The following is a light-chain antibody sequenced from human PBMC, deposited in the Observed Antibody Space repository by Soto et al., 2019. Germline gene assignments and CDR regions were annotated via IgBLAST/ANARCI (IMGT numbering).Light chain of an antibody. CDR2: AAS. Sequence: AIQMTQSPSSLSASVGDRVTITCRASQGIRNDLDWFQQKPGKAPKLLIYAASNLQSGVPARFSGSGSGTDFTLTISSLHPEDCATYYCLQKYFYPFPFGPGTKVDIK. V-gene: IGKV1-6*01. CDR3: LQKYFYPFP. J-gene: IGKJ3*01. CDR1: QGIRND.